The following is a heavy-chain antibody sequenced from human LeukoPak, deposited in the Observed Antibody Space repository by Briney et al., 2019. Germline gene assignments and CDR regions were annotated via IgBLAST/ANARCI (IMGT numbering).Heavy chain of an antibody. V-gene: IGHV3-7*01. CDR2: IKQDGSEK. D-gene: IGHD3-10*01. CDR3: ARVDYYGSGSLMDV. Sequence: GGSLRLSCAASGFTFSSYWMSWVRQAPGKGLEWVANIKQDGSEKYYADSVKGRFTISRDNAKNSLYLQMNSLRAEDTAVYYCARVDYYGSGSLMDVWGKGTTVTVSS. J-gene: IGHJ6*03. CDR1: GFTFSSYW.